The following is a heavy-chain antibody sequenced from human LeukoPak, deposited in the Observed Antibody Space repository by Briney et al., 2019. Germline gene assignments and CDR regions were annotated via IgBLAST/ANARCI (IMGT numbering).Heavy chain of an antibody. J-gene: IGHJ4*02. V-gene: IGHV5-10-1*01. D-gene: IGHD3-22*01. CDR3: ARRTSYSDSSGYYHYFFDY. CDR1: AYSFTSYW. Sequence: GESLKISCKGSAYSFTSYWITWVRQMPGKGLEWMGRIDPADSYTNYSPSFQGHVTISADKFISTSYLQWSSLKASDTAMYFCARRTSYSDSSGYYHYFFDYWGQGILVTVSS. CDR2: IDPADSYT.